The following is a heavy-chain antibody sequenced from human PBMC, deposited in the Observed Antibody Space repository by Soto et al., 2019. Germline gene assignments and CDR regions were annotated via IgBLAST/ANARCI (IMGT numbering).Heavy chain of an antibody. CDR2: INHSGST. CDR1: GGSFSGYY. Sequence: PSETLSLTCAVYGGSFSGYYWSWIRQPPGEGLEWIGEINHSGSTNYNPSLKSRVTISVDTSKNQFSLKLSSVTAADTAVYYCARNSNCSSTSCYYRYMDVWGKGTTVTVSS. D-gene: IGHD2-2*01. V-gene: IGHV4-34*01. CDR3: ARNSNCSSTSCYYRYMDV. J-gene: IGHJ6*03.